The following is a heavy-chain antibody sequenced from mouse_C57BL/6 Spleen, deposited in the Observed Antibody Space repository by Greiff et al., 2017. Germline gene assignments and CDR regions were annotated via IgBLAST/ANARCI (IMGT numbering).Heavy chain of an antibody. CDR3: TRRFPYYYGSSYRYFDY. V-gene: IGHV1-15*01. D-gene: IGHD1-1*01. CDR2: IDPETGGT. CDR1: GYTFTDYE. J-gene: IGHJ2*01. Sequence: VKLVESGAELVRPGASVTLSCKASGYTFTDYEMHWVKQTPVHGLEWIGAIDPETGGTAYNQKFKGKAILTADKSSSTAYMELRSLTSEDSAVYYCTRRFPYYYGSSYRYFDYWGQGTTLTVSS.